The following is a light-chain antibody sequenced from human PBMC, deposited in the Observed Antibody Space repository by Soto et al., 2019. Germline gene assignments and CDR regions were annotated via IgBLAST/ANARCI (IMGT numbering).Light chain of an antibody. CDR1: QKVSSN. CDR3: QQYNNWPLT. CDR2: GAY. J-gene: IGKJ4*01. Sequence: EIMMTESPATLSVSPGERATLSCRASQKVSSNFAWYQQKPGQAPRLLIYGAYPRATGIPARFSGSGSGTEFPLTLSSLQSEDFAVYYCQQYNNWPLTFGGGTKVEIK. V-gene: IGKV3-15*01.